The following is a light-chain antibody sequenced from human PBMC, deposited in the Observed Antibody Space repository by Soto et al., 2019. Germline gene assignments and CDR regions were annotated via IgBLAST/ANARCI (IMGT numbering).Light chain of an antibody. CDR3: QQYGSSPPIT. V-gene: IGKV3-20*01. CDR1: QSVSSSY. Sequence: EIVLTQSPGTLSLSPGERATLYFSASQSVSSSYLAWYQQKPGQAPRLLIYGASSRATGIPDRFSGSGSGTDFTLTISRLEPEDFAVYYCQQYGSSPPITFGQGTRLEIK. CDR2: GAS. J-gene: IGKJ5*01.